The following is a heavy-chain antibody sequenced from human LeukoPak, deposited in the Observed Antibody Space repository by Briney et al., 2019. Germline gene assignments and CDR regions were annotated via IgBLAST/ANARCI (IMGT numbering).Heavy chain of an antibody. V-gene: IGHV4-59*01. CDR3: ARGGAVAGTFDDAFDI. D-gene: IGHD6-19*01. Sequence: ASETLSLTCTVSGGSISSYYWSWIRQPPGKGLEWIGYIYYSGSTNHNPSLKSRVTISVDTSKNQFSLKLSSVTAADTAVYYCARGGAVAGTFDDAFDIWGQGTMVTVSS. CDR2: IYYSGST. J-gene: IGHJ3*02. CDR1: GGSISSYY.